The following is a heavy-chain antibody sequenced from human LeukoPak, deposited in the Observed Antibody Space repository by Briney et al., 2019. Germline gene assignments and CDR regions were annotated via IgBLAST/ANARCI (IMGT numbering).Heavy chain of an antibody. CDR3: VRRRCSGGSCYEYWFDP. D-gene: IGHD2-15*01. V-gene: IGHV5-51*01. Sequence: GESLKISCKGSGYSFTSYWIGWVRQMPGKGLEWMGIIYPGDSDTRYSPSFQGQVTISADKSISTAYLQWSSLKASDTAMYYCVRRRCSGGSCYEYWFDPWGQGTLVTVSS. CDR2: IYPGDSDT. J-gene: IGHJ5*02. CDR1: GYSFTSYW.